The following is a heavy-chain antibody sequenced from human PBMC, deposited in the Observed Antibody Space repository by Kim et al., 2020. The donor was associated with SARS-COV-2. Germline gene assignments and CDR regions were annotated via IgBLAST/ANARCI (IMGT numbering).Heavy chain of an antibody. CDR3: ARALGRRGFDP. D-gene: IGHD3-10*01. CDR2: ICGGGSSR. J-gene: IGHJ5*02. Sequence: GGSLRLSCAASGFTFSSYAMSWVRQAPGKGLEWVAVICGGGSSRYYADSVKGRFTISRDNSKNTLYLQMNSLRAEDTAVYYCARALGRRGFDPWGQGTLVTVSS. V-gene: IGHV3-23*01. CDR1: GFTFSSYA.